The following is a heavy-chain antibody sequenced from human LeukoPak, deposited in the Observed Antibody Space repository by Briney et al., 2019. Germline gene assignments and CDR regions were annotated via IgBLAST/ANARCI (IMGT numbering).Heavy chain of an antibody. CDR1: VFTFSSYC. Sequence: GRCLRLSCAASVFTFSSYCMHWVRQAPSKGLEWVAVIWYDGSNKYYADSVKGRFTISRDNSKNTLYLQMNSLRAEDTAVYYCARATTVAPPDYWGQGTLVTVSS. CDR3: ARATTVAPPDY. CDR2: IWYDGSNK. V-gene: IGHV3-33*01. D-gene: IGHD4-23*01. J-gene: IGHJ4*02.